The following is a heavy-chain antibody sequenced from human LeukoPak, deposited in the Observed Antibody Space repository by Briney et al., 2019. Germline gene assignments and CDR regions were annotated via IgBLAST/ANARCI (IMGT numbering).Heavy chain of an antibody. CDR3: ARELKDYYSMDV. J-gene: IGHJ6*02. V-gene: IGHV3-21*01. CDR2: ISSRSSYI. CDR1: AFTFSTYS. Sequence: GGSLRLSCAASAFTFSTYSMNWVRQAPGKGLEWVSYISSRSSYIYYADSVKGRFTISRDNAKNSLYLQMNSLRAEDTAVYYCARELKDYYSMDVWGQGTTVTVSS.